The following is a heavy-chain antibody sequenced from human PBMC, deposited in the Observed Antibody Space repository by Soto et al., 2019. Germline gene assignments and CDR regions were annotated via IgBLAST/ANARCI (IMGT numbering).Heavy chain of an antibody. Sequence: GGSLRLSCAASGFTFSSYAMSWVRQAPGKGLEWVSTISSSGSTIYYADSVKGRFTISRDNAKNSLYLQMNSLRAEDTAVYYCARDDLGYCSSTSCYGDGYNWFDPWGQGTLVTVSS. D-gene: IGHD2-2*01. CDR2: ISSSGSTI. CDR1: GFTFSSYA. J-gene: IGHJ5*02. V-gene: IGHV3-21*04. CDR3: ARDDLGYCSSTSCYGDGYNWFDP.